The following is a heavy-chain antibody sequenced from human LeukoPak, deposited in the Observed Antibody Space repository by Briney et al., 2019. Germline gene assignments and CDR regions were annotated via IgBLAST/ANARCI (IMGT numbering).Heavy chain of an antibody. CDR3: ARVLIVGASNDY. V-gene: IGHV1-69*06. J-gene: IGHJ4*02. CDR2: IIPIFGTA. D-gene: IGHD1-26*01. CDR1: GGTFSSYA. Sequence: GASVKVSCKASGGTFSSYAISWVRQAPGQGLEWMGGIIPIFGTANYAQKFQGRVTITADKSTSTAYMELRSLRSDDTAVYYCARVLIVGASNDYWGQGTLVTVSS.